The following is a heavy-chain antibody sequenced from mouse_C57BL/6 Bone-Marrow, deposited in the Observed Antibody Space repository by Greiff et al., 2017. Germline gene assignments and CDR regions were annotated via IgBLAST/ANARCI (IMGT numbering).Heavy chain of an antibody. D-gene: IGHD2-10*01. J-gene: IGHJ4*01. CDR1: GFTFSNYW. Sequence: EVKLQESGGGLVQPGGSMKLSCVASGFTFSNYWMNWVRQSPEKGLELVAQIRLKSDNYATHYAESVKGKFTISRDDSKSSVYLQMNNLRAEDTVIDDCTALPYYGNPRAMDYWGQGTSVTVSS. CDR2: IRLKSDNYAT. V-gene: IGHV6-3*01. CDR3: TALPYYGNPRAMDY.